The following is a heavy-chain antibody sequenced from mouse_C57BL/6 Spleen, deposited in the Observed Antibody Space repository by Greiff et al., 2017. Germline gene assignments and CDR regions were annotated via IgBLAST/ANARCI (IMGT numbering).Heavy chain of an antibody. V-gene: IGHV5-17*01. CDR3: ARMVTTYYAMDY. CDR2: ISSGSSTI. CDR1: GFTFSDYG. D-gene: IGHD2-3*01. Sequence: EVQLVESGGGLVKPGGSLKLSCAASGFTFSDYGMHWVRQAPEKGLAWVAYISSGSSTIYYADTVKGRFTISRDNAKNTLFLQMTSLRSEDTAMYYCARMVTTYYAMDYWGQGTSVTVSS. J-gene: IGHJ4*01.